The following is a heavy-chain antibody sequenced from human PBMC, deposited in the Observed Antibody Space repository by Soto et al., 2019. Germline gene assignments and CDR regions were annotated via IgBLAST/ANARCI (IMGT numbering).Heavy chain of an antibody. CDR3: AKDGYNFFYYFDY. CDR1: GFTFDDYA. D-gene: IGHD5-12*01. CDR2: ISWNSGSI. Sequence: EVQLVESGGGLVQPGRSLRLSCAASGFTFDDYAMQWVRQAPGKGLEWVSGISWNSGSIGYADSVKGRFTISRDNAKNSLYLQMNSLRAEDTALYYCAKDGYNFFYYFDYWGQGTLVTVSS. J-gene: IGHJ4*02. V-gene: IGHV3-9*01.